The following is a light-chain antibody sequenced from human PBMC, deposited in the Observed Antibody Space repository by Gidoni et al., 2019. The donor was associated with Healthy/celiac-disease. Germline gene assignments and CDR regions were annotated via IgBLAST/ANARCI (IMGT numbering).Light chain of an antibody. V-gene: IGKV3-15*01. CDR2: GAS. CDR3: QQLRT. CDR1: QSVSSN. Sequence: EIVMTQSPATLSVSPGERATLSCRASQSVSSNLAWYQQKPGQAPRLLIYGASTRATGIPARFSGSGSGTEFTLTISSLQSEDFAVYYCQQLRTFXXXTKVEIK. J-gene: IGKJ1*01.